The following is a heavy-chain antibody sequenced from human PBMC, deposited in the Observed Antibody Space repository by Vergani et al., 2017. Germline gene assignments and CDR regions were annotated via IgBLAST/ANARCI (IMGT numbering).Heavy chain of an antibody. CDR1: GYTFTDYY. CDR3: ARDHCISAGCYEYYYNGMDV. V-gene: IGHV1-2*02. Sequence: QVQLVQSGAEVKKPGASMKVSCKASGYTFTDYYMHWVRQAPGQGLEWMGWINPNSGGTTYAQKFQGRVTLTRDTSISTAYMELSRLRSDDTAVYYCARDHCISAGCYEYYYNGMDVWGQWTTVTVSS. D-gene: IGHD2-2*01. J-gene: IGHJ6*02. CDR2: INPNSGGT.